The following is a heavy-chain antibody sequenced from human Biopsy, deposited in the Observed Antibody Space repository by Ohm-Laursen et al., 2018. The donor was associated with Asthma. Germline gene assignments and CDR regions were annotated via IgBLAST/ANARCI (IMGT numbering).Heavy chain of an antibody. Sequence: SVSPSCKISGYSLTDLSMRWVRQAPGQGLGWMGGHAHEEGGTVNARRFQGRVTMTEDTSTDTAYMELSSLSSDDTAVYYCASDFPKDYVRYNFQFWGQGTLVTVSS. V-gene: IGHV1-24*01. J-gene: IGHJ4*02. CDR2: HAHEEGGT. CDR3: ASDFPKDYVRYNFQF. D-gene: IGHD4-17*01. CDR1: GYSLTDLS.